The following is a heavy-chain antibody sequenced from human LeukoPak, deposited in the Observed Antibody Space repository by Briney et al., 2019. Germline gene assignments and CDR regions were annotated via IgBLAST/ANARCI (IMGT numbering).Heavy chain of an antibody. D-gene: IGHD6-19*01. J-gene: IGHJ4*02. Sequence: SETLPLTCTVSGXSFRSHYWSWVRQPPGKALEWIGYMFYSGSTNYNPSLKGRVAISVDTSKNQFSLMLSSVTAADTAIYYCARVGQWQYYFDYWGQGTQVTVSS. V-gene: IGHV4-59*11. CDR3: ARVGQWQYYFDY. CDR2: MFYSGST. CDR1: GXSFRSHY.